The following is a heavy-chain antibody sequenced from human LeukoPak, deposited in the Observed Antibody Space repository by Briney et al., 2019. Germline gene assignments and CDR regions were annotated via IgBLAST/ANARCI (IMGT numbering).Heavy chain of an antibody. J-gene: IGHJ4*02. Sequence: GGSLRLSCAASGFTFSSYAMHWVRQAPGKGLEWAAVISYDGSNKYYADSVKGRFTISRDNSKNTLYLQMNSLRAEDTAVYYCTTDWREDTESLGYWGQGTLVTVSS. CDR2: ISYDGSNK. V-gene: IGHV3-30*04. D-gene: IGHD2-8*02. CDR3: TTDWREDTESLGY. CDR1: GFTFSSYA.